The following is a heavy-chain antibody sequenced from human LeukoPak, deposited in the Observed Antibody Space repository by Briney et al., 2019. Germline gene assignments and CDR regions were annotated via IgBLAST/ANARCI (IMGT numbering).Heavy chain of an antibody. J-gene: IGHJ5*02. D-gene: IGHD1-26*01. CDR2: IDPGDSYI. Sequence: GESLKISCRGSGYRFTTYWITWVRQTPGKGLEWVGRIDPGDSYINYSPSFQGHVTISVDKSIRTAYLQWSSLATSDTAMYYCARHSVEHSAFGALDPWGQGTQVIVSS. V-gene: IGHV5-10-1*01. CDR3: ARHSVEHSAFGALDP. CDR1: GYRFTTYW.